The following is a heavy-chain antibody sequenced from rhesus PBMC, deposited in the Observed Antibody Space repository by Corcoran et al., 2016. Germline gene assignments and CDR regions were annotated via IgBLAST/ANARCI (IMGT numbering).Heavy chain of an antibody. J-gene: IGHJ3*01. D-gene: IGHD6-31*01. CDR3: ARGSSGWYEDAFDF. CDR1: GGSFSSSNW. V-gene: IGHV4-65*01. CDR2: NSGSSGSN. Sequence: QLQLQESGSGLVKPSETLSLTCAVSGGSFSSSNWWSWIRQPPGKGLEWIGYNSGSSGSNYYNTSHERRVTISTDTSKNQFSLKLSSVTAADTAVYYCARGSSGWYEDAFDFWGQGLRVTVSS.